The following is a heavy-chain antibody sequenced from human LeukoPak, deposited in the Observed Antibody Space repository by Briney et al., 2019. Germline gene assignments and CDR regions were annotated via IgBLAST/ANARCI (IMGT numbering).Heavy chain of an antibody. CDR2: IYYSGST. V-gene: IGHV4-39*01. J-gene: IGHJ4*02. D-gene: IGHD6-19*01. CDR1: GGSISSSSYY. Sequence: PSEALSLTCTVSGGSISSSSYYWGWIRKPPGKGLEWIGSIYYSGSTYYNPSLKSRVTISVDTSKNQFSLKLSSVTAADTAVYYCARPTLGWSSGWYYWGQGTLVTVSS. CDR3: ARPTLGWSSGWYY.